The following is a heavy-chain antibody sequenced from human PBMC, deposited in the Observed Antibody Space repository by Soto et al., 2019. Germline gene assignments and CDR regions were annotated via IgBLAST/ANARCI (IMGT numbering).Heavy chain of an antibody. V-gene: IGHV1-8*01. J-gene: IGHJ3*02. CDR2: MNPNSGNT. Sequence: QVQLVQSGAEVKKPGASVKVSCKASGYTFTSYDINWVRQATGQGLEWMGWMNPNSGNTGYAQKFQGRVTMTRNTSLSTAYMELSSLRSDDTAVYYCARAPTHLYGDTYDAFDIWGQGTMVTVSS. D-gene: IGHD4-17*01. CDR3: ARAPTHLYGDTYDAFDI. CDR1: GYTFTSYD.